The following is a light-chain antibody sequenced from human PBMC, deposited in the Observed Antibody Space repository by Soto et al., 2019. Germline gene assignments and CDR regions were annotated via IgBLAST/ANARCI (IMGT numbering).Light chain of an antibody. Sequence: IQMTQSPSTLSASVGDRVTITCRASQSLSNWLAWYQQKPGKAPKLLIFDVSSLESGVPSSFSGSGSGTEFTLTISSPQPDDFATYYCQQYSTYATIGQGTKVEIK. CDR2: DVS. CDR1: QSLSNW. V-gene: IGKV1-5*01. CDR3: QQYSTYAT. J-gene: IGKJ1*01.